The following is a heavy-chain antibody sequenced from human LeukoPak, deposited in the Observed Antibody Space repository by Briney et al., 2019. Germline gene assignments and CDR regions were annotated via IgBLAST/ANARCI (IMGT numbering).Heavy chain of an antibody. V-gene: IGHV4-34*01. CDR3: ARGGYDILAGYYLPPYNWFDP. CDR1: GGSFSGYY. J-gene: IGHJ5*02. Sequence: SETLSLTCAVYGGSFSGYYWSGIRQPPGKGVEWIGEINHSGRTNYNPSLKSRVTISVDTSKSQFSLKLSSVTAADTAVYYCARGGYDILAGYYLPPYNWFDPWGQGTLVTVSS. CDR2: INHSGRT. D-gene: IGHD3-9*01.